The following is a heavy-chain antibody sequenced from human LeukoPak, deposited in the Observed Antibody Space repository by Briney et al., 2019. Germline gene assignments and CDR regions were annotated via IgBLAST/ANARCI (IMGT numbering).Heavy chain of an antibody. CDR1: GFTVSSNY. J-gene: IGHJ6*02. Sequence: GGSLRLSCAASGFTVSSNYMSWVRQAPGKGLEWVSVIYSGGSTYYADSVEGRFTISRHNSKNTLYLQMNSLRAEDTAVYYCARDQGDDILTGYYYGMDVWGQGTTVTVSS. CDR3: ARDQGDDILTGYYYGMDV. V-gene: IGHV3-53*04. CDR2: IYSGGST. D-gene: IGHD3-9*01.